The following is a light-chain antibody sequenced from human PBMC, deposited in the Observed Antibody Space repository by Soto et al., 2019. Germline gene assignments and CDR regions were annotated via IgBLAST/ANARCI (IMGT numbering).Light chain of an antibody. Sequence: EIVLTQSPATLSLSPGEGATLSCRASQSVSNFLLWFQQKPGQAPRLLIYDASNRATGIPARFSGSGSGTDFTLTISSLEPEDFAVYYCHQRHSWPITFGQETRLEIK. CDR2: DAS. J-gene: IGKJ5*01. CDR1: QSVSNF. CDR3: HQRHSWPIT. V-gene: IGKV3-11*01.